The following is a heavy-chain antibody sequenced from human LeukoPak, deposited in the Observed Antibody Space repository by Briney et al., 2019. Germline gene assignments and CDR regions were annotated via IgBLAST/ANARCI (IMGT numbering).Heavy chain of an antibody. CDR3: ARGFSGSWELDF. Sequence: SETLSLTCTVSGGSFSGYSWNWIRQPPGKGLEWIAEINFTGSTDTGSTSYSPSLKSQVTISVDTSKNQLSLHLRSATAADTGVYFCARGFSGSWELDFWGQGTLVTVSS. CDR2: INFTGSTDTGST. CDR1: GGSFSGYS. D-gene: IGHD1-14*01. J-gene: IGHJ4*02. V-gene: IGHV4-34*01.